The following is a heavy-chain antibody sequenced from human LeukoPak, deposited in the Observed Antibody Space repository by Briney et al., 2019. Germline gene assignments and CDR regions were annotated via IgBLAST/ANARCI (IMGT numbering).Heavy chain of an antibody. CDR3: ARHQGAFDWLSYFDY. J-gene: IGHJ4*02. Sequence: SETLSLTCTVSGGSISSYYWSWIRQPPGKGLEWIGYIYYSESTNYNPSLKSRVTISVDTSKNQFSLKLSSVTAADTAVYYCARHQGAFDWLSYFDYWGQGTLVTVSS. V-gene: IGHV4-59*08. CDR1: GGSISSYY. D-gene: IGHD3-9*01. CDR2: IYYSEST.